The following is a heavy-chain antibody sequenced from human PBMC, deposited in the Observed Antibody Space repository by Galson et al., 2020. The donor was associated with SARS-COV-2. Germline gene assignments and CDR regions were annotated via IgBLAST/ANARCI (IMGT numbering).Heavy chain of an antibody. D-gene: IGHD3-10*01. V-gene: IGHV3-23*01. CDR3: AKDKGSRVFDY. J-gene: IGHJ4*02. CDR2: LSGSGSST. Sequence: GESLKIFCAASGFTFSNYAMTWVRQAPGKGLEWVSVLSGSGSSTYYADSVKGRFTISRDNSKNTLYLQMNSLRAEDTAVYYCAKDKGSRVFDYWGQGTLVTVSS. CDR1: GFTFSNYA.